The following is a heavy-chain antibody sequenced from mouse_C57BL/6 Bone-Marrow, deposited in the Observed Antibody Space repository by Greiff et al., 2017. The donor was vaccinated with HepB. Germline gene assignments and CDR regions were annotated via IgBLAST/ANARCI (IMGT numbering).Heavy chain of an antibody. Sequence: QVQLQQPGAELVMPGASVKLSCKASGYTFTSYWMHWVKQRPGQGLEWIGEIDPSDSYTNYNQKFKGKSTLTVDKSSSTAYMQLSSLTSEDSAVYYCARGDYYVCDYWGQGTTLTVSS. CDR1: GYTFTSYW. D-gene: IGHD1-1*01. V-gene: IGHV1-69*01. J-gene: IGHJ2*01. CDR3: ARGDYYVCDY. CDR2: IDPSDSYT.